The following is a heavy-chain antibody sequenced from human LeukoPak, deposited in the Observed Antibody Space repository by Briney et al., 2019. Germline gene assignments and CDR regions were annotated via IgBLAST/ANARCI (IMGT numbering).Heavy chain of an antibody. D-gene: IGHD3-10*02. CDR3: ARDLHDRVVTPFGY. CDR2: TYYRSKWKN. Sequence: SQTLSLTCAISGDSVSSNIAAWNWIRQSPSRGLEWLGRTYYRSKWKNDYAPSVKSRISINPDTSKNQFSLNLNSVTPEDTAVYYCARDLHDRVVTPFGYWGQGTLVTVSS. V-gene: IGHV6-1*01. J-gene: IGHJ4*02. CDR1: GDSVSSNIAA.